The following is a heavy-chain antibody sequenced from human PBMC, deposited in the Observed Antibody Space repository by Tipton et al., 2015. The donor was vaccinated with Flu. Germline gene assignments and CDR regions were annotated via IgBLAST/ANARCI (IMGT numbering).Heavy chain of an antibody. D-gene: IGHD3-22*01. CDR1: GYTFTSYD. V-gene: IGHV1-8*03. J-gene: IGHJ5*02. CDR2: MNPNSGNT. Sequence: QVQLVQSGAEVKKPGASVKVSCKASGYTFTSYDINWVRQATGQGLEWMGWMNPNSGNTGYAQKFQGRVTITRHTSISTAYMELSSLRSDVTAVYDCASAKDYYGSRFCACGQGTLVTVSS. CDR3: ASAKDYYGSRFCA.